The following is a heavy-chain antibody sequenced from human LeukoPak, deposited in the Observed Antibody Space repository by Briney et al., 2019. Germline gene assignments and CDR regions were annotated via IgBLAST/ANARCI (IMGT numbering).Heavy chain of an antibody. D-gene: IGHD5-18*01. CDR1: GGSFSGYY. J-gene: IGHJ4*02. CDR3: ATLGGAYSYGYKRGDY. Sequence: SETLSLTCAVYGGSFSGYYWSWIRQPPGKGLGWIGEINHSGSTNYNPSLKSRVTISVDTSKNQFSLKLSSVTAADTAVYYCATLGGAYSYGYKRGDYWGQGTLVTVSS. CDR2: INHSGST. V-gene: IGHV4-34*01.